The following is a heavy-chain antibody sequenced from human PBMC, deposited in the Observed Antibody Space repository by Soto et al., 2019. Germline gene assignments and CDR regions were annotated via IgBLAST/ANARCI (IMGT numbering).Heavy chain of an antibody. CDR3: AQGSIEYSASVDN. J-gene: IGHJ4*02. D-gene: IGHD4-4*01. Sequence: DVQLLESGGGLVQPGGSLRLSCAASGFAFSSYAMVWVRQAPGKGLEWVSVISARGGSSYFADSVKGRFTISRDNSKNVLSLEMNSLRAEDMAIYFCAQGSIEYSASVDNWGQGTLVLVSS. CDR2: ISARGGSS. V-gene: IGHV3-23*01. CDR1: GFAFSSYA.